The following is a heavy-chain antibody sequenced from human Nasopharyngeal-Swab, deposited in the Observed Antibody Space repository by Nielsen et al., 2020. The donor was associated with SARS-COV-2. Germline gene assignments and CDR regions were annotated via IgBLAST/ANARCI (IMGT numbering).Heavy chain of an antibody. V-gene: IGHV3-30*03. CDR2: ISYDGSNK. D-gene: IGHD5-24*01. J-gene: IGHJ4*02. CDR3: ARDRGDGYNLYYFDY. Sequence: GGSLRVSCAASGLTFSSYGMHWVRQAPGKGPEWVAVISYDGSNKYYADSVKGRFTISRDNSKNTLYLQMNSLRAEDTAVYYCARDRGDGYNLYYFDYWGQGTLVTVSS. CDR1: GLTFSSYG.